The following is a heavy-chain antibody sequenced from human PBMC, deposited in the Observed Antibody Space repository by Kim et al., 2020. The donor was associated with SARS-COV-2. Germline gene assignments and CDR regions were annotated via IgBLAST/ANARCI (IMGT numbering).Heavy chain of an antibody. CDR3: ARGVDVYYAMDI. CDR2: IYSSDST. D-gene: IGHD2-15*01. CDR1: GVSMRAGNHF. V-gene: IGHV4-30-4*01. Sequence: SETLSLTCNVSGVSMRAGNHFWGWVRQPPGKGLDWIGYIYSSDSTYYNPSLKSRVTISLDTSRNQFSLRLTSVTAPDTAVYYCARGVDVYYAMDIWGQGT. J-gene: IGHJ6*02.